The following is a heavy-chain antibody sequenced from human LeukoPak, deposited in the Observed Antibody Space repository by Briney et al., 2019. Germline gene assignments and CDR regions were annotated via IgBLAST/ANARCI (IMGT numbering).Heavy chain of an antibody. CDR2: ISSSGST. J-gene: IGHJ6*03. Sequence: PSETLSLTCSVSGDSITYFYWSWIRQAAGKGLGWIGRISSSGSTDYNASLKSRVTMSVDTSKNQLSLKVISVTAADTAVYYCARHPVGPSNPYYYYYMDVWGKGTTVTVSS. D-gene: IGHD1-14*01. V-gene: IGHV4-4*07. CDR3: ARHPVGPSNPYYYYYMDV. CDR1: GDSITYFY.